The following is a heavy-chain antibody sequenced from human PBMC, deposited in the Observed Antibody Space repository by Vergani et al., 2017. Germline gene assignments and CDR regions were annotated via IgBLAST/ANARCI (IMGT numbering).Heavy chain of an antibody. D-gene: IGHD3-10*01. V-gene: IGHV3-21*01. CDR1: GFTFSSYS. CDR3: ARDRYYVGSGSYPYFYYYGLDV. CDR2: ISSSSSYI. J-gene: IGHJ6*02. Sequence: EVQLVESGGGLVKRGGSLRLSCAASGFTFSSYSMNWVRQAPGKGLEWVSSISSSSSYIHYSDSLKGRFTISRDNAKGPLYLQMNSLKAEDMCVYYCARDRYYVGSGSYPYFYYYGLDVWGQGTAVTVSS.